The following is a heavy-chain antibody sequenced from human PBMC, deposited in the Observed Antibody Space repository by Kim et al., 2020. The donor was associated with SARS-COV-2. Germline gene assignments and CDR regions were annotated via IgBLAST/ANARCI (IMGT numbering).Heavy chain of an antibody. V-gene: IGHV3-48*02. D-gene: IGHD3-10*01. CDR1: GFTFSSYS. J-gene: IGHJ4*02. CDR2: ISSSSSTI. Sequence: GGSLRLSCAASGFTFSSYSMNWVRQAPGKGLEWVSYISSSSSTIYYADSVKGRFTISRDNAKNSLYLQMNSLRDEDTAVYYCARELTKTGSGSYGYWGQGTLVTVSS. CDR3: ARELTKTGSGSYGY.